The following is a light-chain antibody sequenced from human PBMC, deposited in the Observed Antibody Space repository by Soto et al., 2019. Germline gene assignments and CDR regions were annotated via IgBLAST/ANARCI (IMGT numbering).Light chain of an antibody. CDR2: EVS. V-gene: IGLV2-14*02. J-gene: IGLJ1*01. Sequence: QSVLTQPASVSGSPGQSITISCTGTSSDVGSYNLVSWYQHHPGKAPKLMIYEVSKRPSGVPDRFSGSKSGTSASLAITGLQAEDEADYYCQSHDSSLHASVFGTGTKVTVL. CDR1: SSDVGSYNL. CDR3: QSHDSSLHASV.